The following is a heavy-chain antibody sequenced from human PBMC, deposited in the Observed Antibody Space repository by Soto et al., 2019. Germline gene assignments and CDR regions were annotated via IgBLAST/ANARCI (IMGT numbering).Heavy chain of an antibody. V-gene: IGHV3-7*03. CDR1: GFTFSSFW. J-gene: IGHJ4*02. CDR2: IKTDGSET. D-gene: IGHD3-10*01. Sequence: GSLRLSCAASGFTFSSFWMSWVRQAPGKGLEWVANIKTDGSETHYVDSVKGRFTISRDNPKTSLFLQMNSLRVEDTAVYFCTSDRYPRFYHGSASYPYYWGQGTQVTVSS. CDR3: TSDRYPRFYHGSASYPYY.